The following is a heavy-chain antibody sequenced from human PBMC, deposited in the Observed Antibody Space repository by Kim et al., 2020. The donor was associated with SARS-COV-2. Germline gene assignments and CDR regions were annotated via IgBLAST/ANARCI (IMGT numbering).Heavy chain of an antibody. Sequence: GGSLRLSCAASGFTFSTYGMHWVRQAPGKGLEWVAIISYDGNNKYYTDSVKGRFTISRDNSKNTLYLQMSSLRAEDTAVYYCAKRGGMYYFDYWGQGT. CDR3: AKRGGMYYFDY. CDR2: ISYDGNNK. CDR1: GFTFSTYG. D-gene: IGHD3-16*01. J-gene: IGHJ4*02. V-gene: IGHV3-30*18.